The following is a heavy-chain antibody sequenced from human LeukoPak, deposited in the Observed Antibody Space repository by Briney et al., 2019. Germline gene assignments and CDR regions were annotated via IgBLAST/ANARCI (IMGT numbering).Heavy chain of an antibody. V-gene: IGHV1-69*05. CDR3: ARSDSGSWYETDY. D-gene: IGHD6-13*01. CDR1: GGTFSSYA. CDR2: IIPIFGTA. J-gene: IGHJ4*02. Sequence: ASVKVSCKASGGTFSSYAISWVRQAPGQGLEWMGGIIPIFGTANYAQKFQGRVTTTTDESTSTAYMELSSLRSEDTAVYYCARSDSGSWYETDYWGQGTLVTVSS.